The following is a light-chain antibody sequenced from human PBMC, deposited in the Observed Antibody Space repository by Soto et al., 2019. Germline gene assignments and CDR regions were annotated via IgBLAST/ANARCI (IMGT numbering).Light chain of an antibody. CDR1: SSDVGGYNY. CDR2: DVS. V-gene: IGLV2-11*01. Sequence: QSALTQPRSVSGSPGQSVTISCTGTSSDVGGYNYVSWYQQLPGKAPKLMIYDVSKRPSGVPDRFSGSKSGNTASLTISGLQAEDEADYYCCSYAGSYTQVFGGGTKLTVL. CDR3: CSYAGSYTQV. J-gene: IGLJ3*02.